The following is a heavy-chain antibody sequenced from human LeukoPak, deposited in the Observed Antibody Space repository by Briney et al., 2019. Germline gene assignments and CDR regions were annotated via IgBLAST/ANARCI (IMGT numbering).Heavy chain of an antibody. D-gene: IGHD5-18*01. J-gene: IGHJ2*01. CDR2: MYYTGTT. Sequence: PSETLSLTCAVSGGSIRSYYWSWIRQPPGRGLQWISDMYYTGTTNYNPSLKSRVTISVDTSKNQFSLKLSSVTAADTAVYYCARGGYSYGSAGLFGYFDLWGRGTLVTVSS. V-gene: IGHV4-59*12. CDR3: ARGGYSYGSAGLFGYFDL. CDR1: GGSIRSYY.